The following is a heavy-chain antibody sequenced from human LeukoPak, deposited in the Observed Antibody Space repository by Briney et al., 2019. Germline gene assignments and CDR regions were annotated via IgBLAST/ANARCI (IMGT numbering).Heavy chain of an antibody. J-gene: IGHJ6*02. CDR1: GFTFSSYA. Sequence: GGSLRLSCAASGFTFSSYAMHWVRQAPGKGLEYVSAISSNGGSTYYANSVKGRFTISRDNSKNTLYLQMGSLRAEDMAVYYCAGGYYYDSSGYQRYYYYGMDVWGQGTTVTVPS. CDR3: AGGYYYDSSGYQRYYYYGMDV. V-gene: IGHV3-64*01. CDR2: ISSNGGST. D-gene: IGHD3-22*01.